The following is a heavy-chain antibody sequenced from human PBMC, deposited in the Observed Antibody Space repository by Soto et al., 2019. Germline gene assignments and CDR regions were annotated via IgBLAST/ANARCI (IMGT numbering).Heavy chain of an antibody. D-gene: IGHD6-19*01. Sequence: QVHLVQSRAEVKKPGSSVKVSCKASGGPFSNYAISWVRQAPGQGLEWLGGIVPVFRTPNYADKFQGRLTITADESTSTAYMELTSLTSEDTAMYFCARDARRGQWLVPPGFDFWGQGTLVTVSS. CDR3: ARDARRGQWLVPPGFDF. J-gene: IGHJ4*02. V-gene: IGHV1-69*01. CDR2: IVPVFRTP. CDR1: GGPFSNYA.